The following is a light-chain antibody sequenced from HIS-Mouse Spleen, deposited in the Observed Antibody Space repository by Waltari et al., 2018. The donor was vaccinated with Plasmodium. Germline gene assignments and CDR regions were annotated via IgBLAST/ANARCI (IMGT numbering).Light chain of an antibody. V-gene: IGKV3-15*01. Sequence: EIVMTQSPATLSVSPGERATLPCRASQGVSSNLAWYQKKPGQAPRRLINGASTRATGIPARCGGSGSGTEFTRTISSLQSEDFAVYYCQQYNNWSFTFGPGTKVDIK. CDR2: GAS. J-gene: IGKJ3*01. CDR1: QGVSSN. CDR3: QQYNNWSFT.